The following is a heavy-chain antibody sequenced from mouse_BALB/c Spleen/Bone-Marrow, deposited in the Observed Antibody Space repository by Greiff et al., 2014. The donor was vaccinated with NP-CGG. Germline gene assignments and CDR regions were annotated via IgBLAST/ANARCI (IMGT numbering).Heavy chain of an antibody. Sequence: VKLMESGPGLVAPSQSLSITCTVSGFSLTSYGVHWVRQPPGKGLEWLGVIWADGSTNYNSALMSRLSISKDNSKNQVFLKMNSLQTDDTAMYYCARTARATTGFAYWGQGTLVTVSA. J-gene: IGHJ3*01. D-gene: IGHD3-2*01. V-gene: IGHV2-9*02. CDR3: ARTARATTGFAY. CDR2: IWADGST. CDR1: GFSLTSYG.